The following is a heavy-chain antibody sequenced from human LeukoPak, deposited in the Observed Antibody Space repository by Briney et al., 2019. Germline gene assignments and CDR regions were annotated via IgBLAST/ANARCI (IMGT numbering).Heavy chain of an antibody. Sequence: ASVKVSCKASGYTFTGYYMHWVRQAPGQGLEWMGWISAYNGNTNYAQKLQGRVTMTTDTSTSTAYMELRSLRSDDTAVYYCARVGNMPPYYFDYWGQGTLVTVSS. CDR1: GYTFTGYY. CDR3: ARVGNMPPYYFDY. V-gene: IGHV1-18*04. D-gene: IGHD4-23*01. J-gene: IGHJ4*02. CDR2: ISAYNGNT.